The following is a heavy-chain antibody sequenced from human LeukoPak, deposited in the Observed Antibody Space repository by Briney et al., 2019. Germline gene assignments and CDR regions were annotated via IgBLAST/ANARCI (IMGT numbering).Heavy chain of an antibody. CDR1: GFTFSSYR. J-gene: IGHJ6*03. CDR2: INSDGSST. V-gene: IGHV3-74*01. D-gene: IGHD4-11*01. CDR3: ARPGLPFYYYYMDV. Sequence: PGGSLRLSCAASGFTFSSYRMHWVRQAPGKGLVWVSRINSDGSSTSYADSVKGRFTISRDNAKNTLYLQMNSLRAEDTAVYYCARPGLPFYYYYMDVWGKGTTVIVSS.